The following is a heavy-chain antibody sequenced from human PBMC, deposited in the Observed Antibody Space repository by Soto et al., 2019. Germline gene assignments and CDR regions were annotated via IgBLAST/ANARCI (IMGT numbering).Heavy chain of an antibody. CDR3: ARKYVTGGRRFDP. CDR1: GGTFSSYA. D-gene: IGHD7-27*01. CDR2: IIPIFGTA. V-gene: IGHV1-69*13. J-gene: IGHJ5*02. Sequence: SVKVSCKASGGTFSSYAISWVRQAPGQGLEWMGGIIPIFGTANYAQKFQGRVTITADESTSTAYMELSSLRSEDTAVYYCARKYVTGGRRFDPWGQGTLVTVSS.